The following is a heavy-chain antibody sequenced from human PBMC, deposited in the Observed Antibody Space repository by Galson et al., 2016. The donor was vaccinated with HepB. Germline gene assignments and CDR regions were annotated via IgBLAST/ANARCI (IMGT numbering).Heavy chain of an antibody. Sequence: SLRLSCAASGFTFSDFGMHWVRQAPGKGLEWVAVIWFNGGNKYYGDSVKGRYTISRDNSGNTLYLQMDSLRVEDTAIYYCVRGGHYLISGSFLDFWGQGTLVTVSS. V-gene: IGHV3-33*01. CDR3: VRGGHYLISGSFLDF. CDR2: IWFNGGNK. D-gene: IGHD3-22*01. J-gene: IGHJ4*02. CDR1: GFTFSDFG.